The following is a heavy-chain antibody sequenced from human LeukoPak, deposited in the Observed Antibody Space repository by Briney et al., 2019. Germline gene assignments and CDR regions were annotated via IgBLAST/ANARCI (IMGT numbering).Heavy chain of an antibody. Sequence: GGSLRLSCAASGFTFSTYGMHWVRQAPGRGLEWVAVICFDGSKKYNAASVRGRFTISRDNSKNTLYLEMNSLRDEDTAVYYCAKASGRYCSSTRCQAPLDYWGQGTLVTVSS. CDR3: AKASGRYCSSTRCQAPLDY. D-gene: IGHD2-2*01. V-gene: IGHV3-33*06. J-gene: IGHJ4*02. CDR1: GFTFSTYG. CDR2: ICFDGSKK.